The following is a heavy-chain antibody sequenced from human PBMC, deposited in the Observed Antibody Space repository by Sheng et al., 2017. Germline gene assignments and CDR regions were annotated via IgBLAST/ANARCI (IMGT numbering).Heavy chain of an antibody. CDR1: GFTFSSYW. J-gene: IGHJ6*03. Sequence: EVQLVESGGGLVQPGGSLRLSCAASGFTFSSYWMSWVRQAPGKGLEWVANIKQDGSEKYYVDSVKGRFTISRDNAKNSLYLQMNSLRAEDTAVYYCARDEEGAYYYYMDVWGKGTTVTVSS. V-gene: IGHV3-7*01. CDR3: ARDEEGAYYYYMDV. CDR2: IKQDGSEK.